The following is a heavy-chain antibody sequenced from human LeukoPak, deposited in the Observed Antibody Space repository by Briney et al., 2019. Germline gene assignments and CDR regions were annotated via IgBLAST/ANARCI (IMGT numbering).Heavy chain of an antibody. D-gene: IGHD6-13*01. CDR1: GFIFSAYW. V-gene: IGHV3-7*01. CDR2: INEDGGEE. CDR3: ARSRVSSWTDAFDI. J-gene: IGHJ3*02. Sequence: GGSLRLSCVGSGFIFSAYWMAWVRQAPGKGPEWVANINEDGGEERYVDSVRGRFTISRDNTKNSLSLQMNSLRDEDTAVYYCARSRVSSWTDAFDIWGQGTMVTVSS.